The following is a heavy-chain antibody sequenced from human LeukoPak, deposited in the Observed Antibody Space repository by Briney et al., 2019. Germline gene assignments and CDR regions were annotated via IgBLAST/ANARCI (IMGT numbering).Heavy chain of an antibody. D-gene: IGHD2-2*01. CDR3: ANMGGYCSSTSCYG. CDR2: INHSGST. J-gene: IGHJ4*02. V-gene: IGHV4-34*01. Sequence: PSETLSLTCAVYGGSFSDYHWSWIRQPPGKGLEWIGEINHSGSTNYNPSLKSRVTISADTSKNQFSLKLSSVTAADTAVYYCANMGGYCSSTSCYGWGQGTLVTVSS. CDR1: GGSFSDYH.